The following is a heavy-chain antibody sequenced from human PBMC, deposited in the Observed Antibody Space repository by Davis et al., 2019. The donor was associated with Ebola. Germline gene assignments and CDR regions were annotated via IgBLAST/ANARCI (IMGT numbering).Heavy chain of an antibody. CDR1: GFTFSSYS. D-gene: IGHD1-7*01. V-gene: IGHV3-21*01. J-gene: IGHJ4*02. CDR3: ARGGTGTPLGY. CDR2: ISSSGSYI. Sequence: GESLKISCAASGFTFSSYSVNWVRQAPGKGLEWVSSISSSGSYIYYADSVKGRFTFSRDNAKNSLYLQMNSLRAEDTAVYYCARGGTGTPLGYWGQGTLVTVSS.